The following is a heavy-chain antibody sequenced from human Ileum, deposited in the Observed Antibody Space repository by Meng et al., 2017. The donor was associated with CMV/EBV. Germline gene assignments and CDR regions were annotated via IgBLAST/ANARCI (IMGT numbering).Heavy chain of an antibody. D-gene: IGHD3-3*01. Sequence: RLRLEWSGRGLVKPSKTLSLTCTSSGASTTSSTYYWGWIRQPPGKGLEWIGSVYYSGTTYYNPSLKSRVNMSIDTSKNRFSLKLSSATAADTAVYYCARNVGFYSSQIAYWGQGALVTVSS. V-gene: IGHV4-39*06. CDR1: GASTTSSTYY. J-gene: IGHJ4*02. CDR2: VYYSGTT. CDR3: ARNVGFYSSQIAY.